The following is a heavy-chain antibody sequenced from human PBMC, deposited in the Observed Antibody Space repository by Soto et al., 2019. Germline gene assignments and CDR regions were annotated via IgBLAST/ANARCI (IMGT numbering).Heavy chain of an antibody. CDR3: AKDIGSRFGELFDY. CDR2: ISWDGGSI. V-gene: IGHV3-43*01. Sequence: VQLVESGGVVVQPGGSLRLSCAASGFTFDDYTMHWVRQAPGRGLGWVSVISWDGGSIYYADSVEGRFTISRDNSKNSLYLQVNSLRTEDTALYYCAKDIGSRFGELFDYWGQGTLVTVSS. CDR1: GFTFDDYT. J-gene: IGHJ4*02. D-gene: IGHD3-10*01.